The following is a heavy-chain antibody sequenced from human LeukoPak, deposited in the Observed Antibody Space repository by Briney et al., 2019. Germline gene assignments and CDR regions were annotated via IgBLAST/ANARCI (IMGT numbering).Heavy chain of an antibody. CDR2: TYYRSRWYT. V-gene: IGHV6-1*01. CDR3: ARSTGWLNGH. Sequence: SQTLSLTCAISGDTVSSRNAAWNWIRQSPSRGLEWLGRTYYRSRWYTDYAVSVKGRIIINPDTSKNQFSLQLSSVTPEDTAVYYCARSTGWLNGHWGQGTLVTVSS. CDR1: GDTVSSRNAA. J-gene: IGHJ4*02. D-gene: IGHD2-8*02.